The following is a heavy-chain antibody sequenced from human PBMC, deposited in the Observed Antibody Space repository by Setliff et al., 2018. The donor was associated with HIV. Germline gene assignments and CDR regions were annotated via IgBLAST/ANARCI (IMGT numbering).Heavy chain of an antibody. CDR3: ARVKLRNYYGMDV. CDR2: IDNSGNT. CDR1: GVSISAYF. Sequence: PSETLSLTCAVSGVSISAYFWSWIRQSPEKGLEWIGYIDNSGNTNYSPSLKSLVTVSLDISKNQFSLKLSSVTAADTAVYYCARVKLRNYYGMDVWGQGTTVTVSS. D-gene: IGHD4-17*01. J-gene: IGHJ6*02. V-gene: IGHV4-59*01.